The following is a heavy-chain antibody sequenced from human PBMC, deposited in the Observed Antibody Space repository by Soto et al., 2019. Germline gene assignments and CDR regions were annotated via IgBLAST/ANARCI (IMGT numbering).Heavy chain of an antibody. CDR2: INWNSGST. V-gene: IGHV3-20*01. CDR1: GFKFDDYG. Sequence: GGSLRLSCAASGFKFDDYGMSWVRQVPGKGLEWVSSINWNSGSTGYANSVKGRFTISRDNAKSSLYLQMNSLGADDTALYHCARDTEPYHYYMDVWGKGTTVTVSS. CDR3: ARDTEPYHYYMDV. J-gene: IGHJ6*03.